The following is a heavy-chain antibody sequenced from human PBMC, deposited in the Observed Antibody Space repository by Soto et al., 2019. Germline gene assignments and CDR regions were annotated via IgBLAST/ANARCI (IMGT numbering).Heavy chain of an antibody. Sequence: GGSLRLSCAASGFTFSNAWMSWVRQAPGKGLEWVGRIKSKTDGGTTDYAAPVKGRFTISRDDSKNTLYLQMNSLKTEDTAVYYCTTTYYDILTGLRDFDYWCQGTLVTVSS. CDR3: TTTYYDILTGLRDFDY. CDR1: GFTFSNAW. V-gene: IGHV3-15*01. D-gene: IGHD3-9*01. J-gene: IGHJ4*02. CDR2: IKSKTDGGTT.